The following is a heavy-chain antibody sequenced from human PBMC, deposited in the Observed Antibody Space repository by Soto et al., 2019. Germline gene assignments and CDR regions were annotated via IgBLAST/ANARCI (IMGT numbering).Heavy chain of an antibody. Sequence: GGSLRLSCAASGFTFSSYGMHWVRQAPGKGLEWVAVISYDGSNKYYADSVKGRFTISRDNSKNTLYLQMNSLRAEDTAVYYCAKDQYMITFGGVKIYYYYYYMDVWGKGTTVTVSS. D-gene: IGHD3-16*01. CDR3: AKDQYMITFGGVKIYYYYYYMDV. V-gene: IGHV3-30*18. CDR2: ISYDGSNK. J-gene: IGHJ6*03. CDR1: GFTFSSYG.